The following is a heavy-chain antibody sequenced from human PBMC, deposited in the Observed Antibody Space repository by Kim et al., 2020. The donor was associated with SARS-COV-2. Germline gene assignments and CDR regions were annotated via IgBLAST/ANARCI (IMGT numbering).Heavy chain of an antibody. J-gene: IGHJ5*02. Sequence: ASVKGRFTISRDNSKTPLYLQMNGLRAEDTAIYYCAKRSTVIRGITGGFDPWGQGTLVTVSS. D-gene: IGHD3-10*01. CDR3: AKRSTVIRGITGGFDP. V-gene: IGHV3-23*01.